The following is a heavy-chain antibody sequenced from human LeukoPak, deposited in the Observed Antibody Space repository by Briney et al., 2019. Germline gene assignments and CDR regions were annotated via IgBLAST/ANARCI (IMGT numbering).Heavy chain of an antibody. D-gene: IGHD2-2*01. J-gene: IGHJ3*02. CDR1: GFAFSDCY. CDR2: IGGSGGDI. Sequence: PGGSLRLSCAASGFAFSDCYMTWIRQAPGKGLEYISYIGGSGGDITYADSVRGRFTVSRDNAKNSLYLQMNSLRVEDTAVYYCARTVVEVGGYSDVYDIWGQGTVVTVSS. V-gene: IGHV3-11*01. CDR3: ARTVVEVGGYSDVYDI.